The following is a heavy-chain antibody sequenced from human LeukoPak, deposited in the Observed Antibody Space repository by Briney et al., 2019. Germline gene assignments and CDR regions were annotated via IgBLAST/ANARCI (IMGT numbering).Heavy chain of an antibody. CDR3: ARGGFDY. CDR1: GVTFSSYG. Sequence: GGSLILSCAASGVTFSSYGMHWVRQAPGKGLEWVAVIWYDGSNKYYAGSVKGRFTISRDNSKNTLYLQMDSLRAEDTAVYYCARGGFDYWGQGTLVTVSS. J-gene: IGHJ4*02. V-gene: IGHV3-33*01. CDR2: IWYDGSNK.